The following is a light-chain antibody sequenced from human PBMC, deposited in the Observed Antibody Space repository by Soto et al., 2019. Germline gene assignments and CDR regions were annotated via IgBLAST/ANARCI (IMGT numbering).Light chain of an antibody. CDR2: WAS. CDR3: HQYYSTPRT. Sequence: DIVMTQSPDSLAVSLGERATINCKSSQSVLYSSKNKDYLTWYQQKPGQPPKLLIYWASTREFGVPDRFSGSGSGTNFTLTISSLQAEDVAVYYCHQYYSTPRTFGHGTKVEIK. V-gene: IGKV4-1*01. CDR1: QSVLYSSKNKDY. J-gene: IGKJ1*01.